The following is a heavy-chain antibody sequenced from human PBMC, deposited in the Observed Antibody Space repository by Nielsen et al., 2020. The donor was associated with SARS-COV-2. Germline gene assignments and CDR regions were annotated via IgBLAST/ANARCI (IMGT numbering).Heavy chain of an antibody. J-gene: IGHJ6*02. CDR3: ARDPRSDLPYYYYYGMDV. D-gene: IGHD3/OR15-3a*01. V-gene: IGHV3-30*03. Sequence: LSLTCAVSGGSISSSNWWSWVRQAPGKGLEWVAVISYDGSNKYYADSVKGRFTISRDNSKNTLYLQMNSLRAEDTAVYYCARDPRSDLPYYYYYGMDVWGQGTTVTVSS. CDR1: GGSISSSN. CDR2: ISYDGSNK.